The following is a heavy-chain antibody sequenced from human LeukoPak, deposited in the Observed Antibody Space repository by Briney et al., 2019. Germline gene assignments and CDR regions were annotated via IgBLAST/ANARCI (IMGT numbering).Heavy chain of an antibody. V-gene: IGHV4-34*01. D-gene: IGHD3-10*01. CDR2: INHSGST. J-gene: IGHJ5*02. Sequence: SETLSLTCAVYGGSFSGYYWSWIRQPPGKGLEWIGEINHSGSTNYNPSLKSRVTISVDTSKNQFSLKLSSMTAADTAVYYCARGGKRYYYGSGGTFDPWGQGTLVTVSS. CDR3: ARGGKRYYYGSGGTFDP. CDR1: GGSFSGYY.